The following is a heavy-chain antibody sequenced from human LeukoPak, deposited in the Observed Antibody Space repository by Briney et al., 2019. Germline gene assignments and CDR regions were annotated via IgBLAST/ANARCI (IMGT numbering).Heavy chain of an antibody. CDR2: INWNGGNT. D-gene: IGHD5-24*01. Sequence: GFLRLSCAAPGFTFGDYGMSWVRPAPGKGLEWVSSINWNGGNTAYADSVKGRFTISRDTAKDSLYLQLNSLRAEDTALYYCARDRGWLQYIDYWGQGTLVTVSS. CDR1: GFTFGDYG. J-gene: IGHJ4*02. CDR3: ARDRGWLQYIDY. V-gene: IGHV3-20*04.